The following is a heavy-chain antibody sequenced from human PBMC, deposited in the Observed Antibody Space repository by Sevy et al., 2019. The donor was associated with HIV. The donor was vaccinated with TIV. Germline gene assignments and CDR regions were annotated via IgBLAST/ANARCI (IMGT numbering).Heavy chain of an antibody. J-gene: IGHJ4*02. CDR2: IYTSGIT. Sequence: SETLSLTCTVSGGSISSYYWSWIRQPAGKGLEWIGRIYTSGITNYNPSLKSRVTMSVDTSKNQFSLNLSSVTAADTAVYYCARGWCRSASCYYDYWGQGTLVTVSS. CDR1: GGSISSYY. V-gene: IGHV4-4*07. D-gene: IGHD2-2*01. CDR3: ARGWCRSASCYYDY.